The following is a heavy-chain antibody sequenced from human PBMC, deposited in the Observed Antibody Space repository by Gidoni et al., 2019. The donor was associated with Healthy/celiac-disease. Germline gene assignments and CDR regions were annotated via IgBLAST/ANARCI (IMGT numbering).Heavy chain of an antibody. CDR1: GFTFSSYD. J-gene: IGHJ6*02. D-gene: IGHD3-3*01. V-gene: IGHV3-13*05. CDR3: ARANYDFWSGYSRGYGMDV. CDR2: IGTAGDP. Sequence: EVQLVESGGGLVQPGGSLRLSCAASGFTFSSYDMHGVRQATGKGLEWVSAIGTAGDPYYPGPVKGRFTISRENAKNSLYLQMNSLRAGDTAVYYCARANYDFWSGYSRGYGMDVWGQGTTVTVSS.